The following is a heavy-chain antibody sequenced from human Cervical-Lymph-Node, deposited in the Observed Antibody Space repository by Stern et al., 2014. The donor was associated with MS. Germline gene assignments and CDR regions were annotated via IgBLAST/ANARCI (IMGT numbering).Heavy chain of an antibody. Sequence: EVQLVESGGTLVQPGGSLRISCAASGFKFVGYAMHWVRQAPGKGLEWGSGISWSSVTLDYADSVKGRFTISRDNAKNSLSLQMNNLRTEDTALYYCTKGIRGVIISNGMDLWGQGTTVTVAS. D-gene: IGHD3-10*01. CDR3: TKGIRGVIISNGMDL. CDR1: GFKFVGYA. CDR2: ISWSSVTL. J-gene: IGHJ6*02. V-gene: IGHV3-9*01.